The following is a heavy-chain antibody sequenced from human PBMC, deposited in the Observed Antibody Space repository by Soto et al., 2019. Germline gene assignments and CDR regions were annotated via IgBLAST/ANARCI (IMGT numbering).Heavy chain of an antibody. D-gene: IGHD4-4*01. Sequence: GGSLRLSCAASGFTVSSNYMSWVRQAPGKGLQWVSIIYSGDNKYYADSVKDRFTISRDNSKNTLYLQMNSLRAEDTAVYYCARVSRGYSNIEYFDYWGQGTLVTVSS. CDR2: IYSGDNK. V-gene: IGHV3-66*01. J-gene: IGHJ4*02. CDR3: ARVSRGYSNIEYFDY. CDR1: GFTVSSNY.